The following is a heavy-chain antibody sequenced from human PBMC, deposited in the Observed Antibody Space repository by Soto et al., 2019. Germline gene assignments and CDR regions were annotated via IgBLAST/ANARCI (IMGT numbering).Heavy chain of an antibody. V-gene: IGHV2-5*02. D-gene: IGHD3-16*01. J-gene: IGHJ4*02. CDR3: AHKGGGDRILDY. Sequence: QITLKESGPPLVKPTQTLTLTCNFSGFSLSTRGVGVGWIRQPPGKALEWLTLIYWDDAKEYSPSLRSSITIPPYFPKNLVGPKMTDIAPVETASYYLAHKGGGDRILDYWGQGTLVTVSS. CDR2: IYWDDAK. CDR1: GFSLSTRGVG.